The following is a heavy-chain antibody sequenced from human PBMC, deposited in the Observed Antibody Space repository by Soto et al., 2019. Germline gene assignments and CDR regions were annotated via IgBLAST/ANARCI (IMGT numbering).Heavy chain of an antibody. CDR1: GGPISSSSYY. Sequence: QLQLQASGPGLVTPSVTLSLTCTVSGGPISSSSYYWGWLRQPPGRGREWIGSIYFSGSTYYNPSLKSRVTISVDTSKNQFSLKLSSVTAADTAVYYCARRSVWFGESDYWGQGTLVTVSS. V-gene: IGHV4-39*01. CDR3: ARRSVWFGESDY. J-gene: IGHJ4*02. D-gene: IGHD3-10*01. CDR2: IYFSGST.